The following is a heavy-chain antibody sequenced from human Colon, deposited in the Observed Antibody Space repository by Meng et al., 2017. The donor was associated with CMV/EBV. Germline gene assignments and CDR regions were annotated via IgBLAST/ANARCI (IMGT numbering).Heavy chain of an antibody. Sequence: QGQLGESGPVRVDPADTIPLTCAVAGTSSTSYNWSCRRQPAEKGQELSRRVYIGKNTNNNPSLKSRVTMSIDTSKNQLSLNIRSVTAADTAVYYCARDSNLSGLAYWGQGTLVTVSS. CDR1: GTSSTSYN. J-gene: IGHJ4*02. D-gene: IGHD3-10*01. CDR3: ARDSNLSGLAY. V-gene: IGHV4-4*07. CDR2: VYIGKNT.